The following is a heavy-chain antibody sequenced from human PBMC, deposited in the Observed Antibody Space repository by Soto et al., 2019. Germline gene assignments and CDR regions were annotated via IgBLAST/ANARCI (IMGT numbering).Heavy chain of an antibody. Sequence: AGGSLRLSCAASGFIFSSYWMYWVRQAPGKGLVWVSRINSDGSSTSYADSVKGRFTISRDNAKNTLYLQMNSLRAEDTAVYYCARRYCSGGSCYEYFQHWGQGTLVTVSS. D-gene: IGHD2-15*01. CDR3: ARRYCSGGSCYEYFQH. CDR2: INSDGSST. V-gene: IGHV3-74*01. CDR1: GFIFSSYW. J-gene: IGHJ1*01.